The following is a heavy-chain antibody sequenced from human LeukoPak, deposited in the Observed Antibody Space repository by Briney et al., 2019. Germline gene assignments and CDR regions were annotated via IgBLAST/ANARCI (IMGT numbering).Heavy chain of an antibody. CDR2: IIPILGIA. D-gene: IGHD3-3*01. Sequence: SVKVSCKASGGTFSSYAIIWVRQAPGQGLEWMGRIIPILGIANYAQKFQGRVTITADKSTSTAYMELSSLRSEDTAVYYCARVGGFPYYYYGMDVWGQGTTVTVSS. J-gene: IGHJ6*02. V-gene: IGHV1-69*04. CDR3: ARVGGFPYYYYGMDV. CDR1: GGTFSSYA.